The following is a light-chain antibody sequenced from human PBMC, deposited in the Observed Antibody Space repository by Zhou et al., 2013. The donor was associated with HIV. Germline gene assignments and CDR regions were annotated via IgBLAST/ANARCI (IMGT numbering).Light chain of an antibody. CDR1: SSDVGGHTH. J-gene: IGLJ2*01. CDR2: EVN. CDR3: NSYAGSNNFVV. Sequence: QSALTQPSSASGSLGQSVTISCTGTSSDVGGHTHVSWYQQYPGRAPKLILYEVNERPSGVPDRFSGSKSDNTASLTVSGLQAEDEADYYCNSYAGSNNFVVFGGGTKLTV. V-gene: IGLV2-8*01.